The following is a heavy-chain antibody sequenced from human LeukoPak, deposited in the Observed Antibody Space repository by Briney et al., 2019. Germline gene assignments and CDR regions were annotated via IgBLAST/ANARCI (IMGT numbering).Heavy chain of an antibody. CDR1: GFTFSSYA. V-gene: IGHV3-23*01. Sequence: GGSLRLSCAASGFTFSSYAISWVRQPPGKGLEWVSAITGSGGSIYYADSVKGRFTISRDNSKDTLYLQMNSLRAEDTAVYYCAKVAYGDYVRDYWGQGTLVTVSS. CDR2: ITGSGGSI. CDR3: AKVAYGDYVRDY. D-gene: IGHD4-17*01. J-gene: IGHJ4*02.